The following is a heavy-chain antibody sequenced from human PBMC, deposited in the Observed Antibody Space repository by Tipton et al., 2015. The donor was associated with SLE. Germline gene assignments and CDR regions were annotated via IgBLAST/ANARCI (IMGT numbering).Heavy chain of an antibody. CDR1: GDSISSSSYY. D-gene: IGHD3-3*01. Sequence: TLSLTCTVSGDSISSSSYYWGWIRQSPGKGLEWIGEINHSGSTNYNPSLKSRVTISVDTSKIQFSLKLSSVTAADTAVYYCARGRLLEWLSTYYYYYGMDVWGHGTTVTASS. CDR2: INHSGST. CDR3: ARGRLLEWLSTYYYYYGMDV. V-gene: IGHV4-39*07. J-gene: IGHJ6*02.